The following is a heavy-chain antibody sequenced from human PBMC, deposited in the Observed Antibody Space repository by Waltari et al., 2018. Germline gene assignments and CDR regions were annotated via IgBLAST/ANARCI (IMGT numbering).Heavy chain of an antibody. CDR3: ARQPPTTVPTPRSPFDT. D-gene: IGHD4-17*01. CDR2: IHISGST. V-gene: IGHV4-39*07. J-gene: IGHJ3*02. Sequence: QPQLQESGPGLEKPSETLSLTCTVSGGSITTRSYHWAWIRQTPGKGLEWIGSIHISGSTYHTPSLRGRVTMSVDTSNNQFSLKLTSVTAADTAVYYCARQPPTTVPTPRSPFDTWGQGTMVSVSS. CDR1: GGSITTRSYH.